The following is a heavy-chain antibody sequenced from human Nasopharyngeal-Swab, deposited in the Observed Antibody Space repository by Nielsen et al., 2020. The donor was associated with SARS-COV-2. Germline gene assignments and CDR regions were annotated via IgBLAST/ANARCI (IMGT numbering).Heavy chain of an antibody. D-gene: IGHD3-22*01. Sequence: GGSLRLSCATSGFTFSPYTMTWVRQAPGKGLDWVATLSPDASRAFYGDSVRGRFTISRDNSKNTLYVQMNSLKPEDTAVYYCASDYYDSGASGHWGQGTLVTVSS. J-gene: IGHJ4*02. CDR2: LSPDASRA. CDR1: GFTFSPYT. CDR3: ASDYYDSGASGH. V-gene: IGHV3-30-3*01.